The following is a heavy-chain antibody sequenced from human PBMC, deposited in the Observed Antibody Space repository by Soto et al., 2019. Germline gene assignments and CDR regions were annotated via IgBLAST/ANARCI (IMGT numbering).Heavy chain of an antibody. CDR1: GGSISSSSYY. V-gene: IGHV4-39*01. Sequence: QLQLQESGPGLVKPSETLSLTCTVSGGSISSSSYYWGWIRQPPGKGLEWIGSIYYSGSTYYNPSLKSRVTISVDTSKNQFSLKLSSVTAADTAVYYCARHGVIAAAGTGPSPFDYWGQGTLVTVSS. D-gene: IGHD6-13*01. CDR3: ARHGVIAAAGTGPSPFDY. J-gene: IGHJ4*02. CDR2: IYYSGST.